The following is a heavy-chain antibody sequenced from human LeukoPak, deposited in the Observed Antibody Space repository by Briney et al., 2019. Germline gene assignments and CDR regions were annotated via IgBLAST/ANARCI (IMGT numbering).Heavy chain of an antibody. D-gene: IGHD1-14*01. Sequence: ASVKVSCKASGYTFTDYYMHWVRQAPGPGLEWMGIINPSGGSTRYAQKFEGRVTMTRDKSTSTVYMELSSLRSEDTAVYYCARGVNSVVEPENTYFDYWGQGTLVTVSS. J-gene: IGHJ4*02. CDR3: ARGVNSVVEPENTYFDY. CDR2: INPSGGST. CDR1: GYTFTDYY. V-gene: IGHV1-46*01.